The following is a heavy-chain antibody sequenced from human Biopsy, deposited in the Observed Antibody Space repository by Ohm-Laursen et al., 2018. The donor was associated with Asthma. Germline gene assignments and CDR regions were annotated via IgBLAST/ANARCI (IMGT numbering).Heavy chain of an antibody. Sequence: ASVKASCKASGYTFINYAIHWVRQAPGQRLEWIGWINAGNGNTKYSQKFQGRVTITRDTSASTAYMDLSSLRSEDTAVYYCARTYYDFLTGQVNDAFGIWGQGTVVTVSS. D-gene: IGHD3-9*01. V-gene: IGHV1-3*01. J-gene: IGHJ3*02. CDR2: INAGNGNT. CDR3: ARTYYDFLTGQVNDAFGI. CDR1: GYTFINYA.